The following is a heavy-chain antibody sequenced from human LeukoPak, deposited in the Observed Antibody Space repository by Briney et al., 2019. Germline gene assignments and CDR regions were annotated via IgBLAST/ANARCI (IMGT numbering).Heavy chain of an antibody. CDR3: ARDRFRSTFWDY. Sequence: GASLKVSCKGSGYTFGTYTMHWVRQAPGQRPEWMGWINAGNGNTEYSHKFQGRLTITRDASASIAYMELSSLRSEDTAVYFCARDRFRSTFWDYWGQGTLVTVSS. D-gene: IGHD1-26*01. CDR1: GYTFGTYT. J-gene: IGHJ4*02. V-gene: IGHV1-3*01. CDR2: INAGNGNT.